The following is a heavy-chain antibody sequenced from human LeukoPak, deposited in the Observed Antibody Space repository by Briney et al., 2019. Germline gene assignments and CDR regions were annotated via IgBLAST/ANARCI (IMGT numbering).Heavy chain of an antibody. J-gene: IGHJ6*02. Sequence: TGGSLRLSCAASGFTFDDYAMHWVRQAPGKGLEWVSGISWNSGSIGYADSVKGRFTISRDNAKKSLYLQMNSLRAEDTALYYCAKDYGSGSDYYYYGMDVWGQGTTVTVSS. CDR3: AKDYGSGSDYYYYGMDV. V-gene: IGHV3-9*01. CDR2: ISWNSGSI. CDR1: GFTFDDYA. D-gene: IGHD3-10*01.